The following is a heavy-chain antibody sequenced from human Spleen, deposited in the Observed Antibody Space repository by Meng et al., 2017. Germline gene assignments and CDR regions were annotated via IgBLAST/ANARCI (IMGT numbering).Heavy chain of an antibody. CDR1: GGSIRSSNC. D-gene: IGHD3-22*01. Sequence: VRLQASGPGLVKPSGTLSITCAVSGGSIRSSNCGSWVRQPPGKGLEWIGEIYHSGSTNYNPSLKSRVTISVDKSKNQFSLKLSSVTAADTAVYYCARESVVVSHNLAQFDYWGQGTLVTVSS. J-gene: IGHJ4*02. V-gene: IGHV4-4*02. CDR2: IYHSGST. CDR3: ARESVVVSHNLAQFDY.